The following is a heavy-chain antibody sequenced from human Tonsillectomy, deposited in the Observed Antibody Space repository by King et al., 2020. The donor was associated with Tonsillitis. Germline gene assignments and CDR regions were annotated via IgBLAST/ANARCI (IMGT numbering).Heavy chain of an antibody. V-gene: IGHV3-64D*06. J-gene: IGHJ4*02. CDR3: VKDMTLGWQLPYFDY. D-gene: IGHD2-15*01. CDR2: ITSNGGST. Sequence: VQLVESGGGLVQPGGSLRLSCSTSGFTFSSYAMHWVRQAPGKGLAYVSAITSNGGSTSYADSVKGRFTISRDNSKNTLYLQMRSLRVEDTAVYYCVKDMTLGWQLPYFDYWGQGTLVTVSS. CDR1: GFTFSSYA.